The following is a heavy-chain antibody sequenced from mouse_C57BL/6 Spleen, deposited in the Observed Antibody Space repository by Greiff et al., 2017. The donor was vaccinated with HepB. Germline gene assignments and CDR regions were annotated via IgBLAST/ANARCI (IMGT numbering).Heavy chain of an antibody. CDR3: ARSYGSSYWYFDV. Sequence: LEESGAELVKPGASVKISCKASGYAFSSYWMNWVKQRPGKGLEWIGQIYPGDGDTNNNGKFKGKATLTADKSYSTAYMQLSSLTSEDSAVYCCARSYGSSYWYFDVWGTGTTVTVSS. CDR2: IYPGDGDT. V-gene: IGHV1-80*01. D-gene: IGHD1-1*01. CDR1: GYAFSSYW. J-gene: IGHJ1*03.